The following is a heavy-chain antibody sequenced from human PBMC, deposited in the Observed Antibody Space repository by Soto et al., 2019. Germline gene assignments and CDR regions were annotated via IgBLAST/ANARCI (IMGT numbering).Heavy chain of an antibody. J-gene: IGHJ5*02. D-gene: IGHD3-3*01. CDR1: GYSFTTYW. Sequence: PGESLKISCKGSGYSFTTYWIGWVRQMPGKGLEWMGSMYPGDSDTRYSPSFQGQVTISADTSISTAYLQWSSLKASDTATYYCARHIGHYTSVFNWFDPWGQVTLVTVSS. CDR3: ARHIGHYTSVFNWFDP. V-gene: IGHV5-51*01. CDR2: MYPGDSDT.